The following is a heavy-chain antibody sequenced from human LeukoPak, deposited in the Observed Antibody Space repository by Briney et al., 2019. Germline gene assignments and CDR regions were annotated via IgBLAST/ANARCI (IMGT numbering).Heavy chain of an antibody. Sequence: GGSLRLSCAASGFTFSSYGMSWVRQAPGKGLEWVSTISTSGGSTYYADSVAGRFTISRDNSKNTLDLQMNSLRAEDTAVYYCAKETGSGGDPFDYWGQGTLVTVSS. CDR1: GFTFSSYG. J-gene: IGHJ4*02. D-gene: IGHD2-21*02. CDR3: AKETGSGGDPFDY. V-gene: IGHV3-23*01. CDR2: ISTSGGST.